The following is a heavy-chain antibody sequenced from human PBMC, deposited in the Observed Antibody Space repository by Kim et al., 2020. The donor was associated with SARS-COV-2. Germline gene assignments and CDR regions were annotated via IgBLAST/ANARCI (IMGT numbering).Heavy chain of an antibody. CDR3: ARDSIAAAGVLDY. D-gene: IGHD6-13*01. CDR1: GFTFSSYA. V-gene: IGHV3-64*01. Sequence: GGSLRLSCAASGFTFSSYAMHWVRQAPGKGLEYVSAISSNGGSTYYANSVKGRFTISRDNSKNTLYLQMGSLRAEDMAVYYCARDSIAAAGVLDYWGQGT. J-gene: IGHJ4*02. CDR2: ISSNGGST.